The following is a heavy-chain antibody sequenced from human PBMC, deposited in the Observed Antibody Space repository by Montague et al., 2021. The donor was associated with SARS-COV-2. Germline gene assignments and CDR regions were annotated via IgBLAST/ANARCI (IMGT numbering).Heavy chain of an antibody. V-gene: IGHV4-39*01. CDR1: GGSISSSSYY. CDR2: IHYRGST. Sequence: SETLSLTCTVSGGSISSSSYYWAWIRQPPGKGLEWIGSIHYRGSTYYNPSLKSRVFISVDTSKNQLSLTLASVTAADTAVYYCATQEDPSGWIPGPFDFWGQGPLLSVSS. CDR3: ATQEDPSGWIPGPFDF. J-gene: IGHJ4*02. D-gene: IGHD6-19*01.